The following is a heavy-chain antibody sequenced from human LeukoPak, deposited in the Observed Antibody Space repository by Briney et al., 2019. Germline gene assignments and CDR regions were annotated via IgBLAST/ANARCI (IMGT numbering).Heavy chain of an antibody. CDR1: GFSFYSYW. CDR3: ARQLDAFDI. Sequence: PGGSLRLSCAASGFSFYSYWMHWVRQAPGEGLVWVSRINIDGSSISYADSVKGRFTISGDNAKNTLYLQMNSLRVEDTAVYYCARQLDAFDIWGQGTMVTVSS. J-gene: IGHJ3*02. CDR2: INIDGSSI. V-gene: IGHV3-74*01. D-gene: IGHD1-1*01.